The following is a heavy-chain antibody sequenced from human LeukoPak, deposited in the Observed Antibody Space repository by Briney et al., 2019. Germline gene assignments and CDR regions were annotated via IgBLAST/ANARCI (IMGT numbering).Heavy chain of an antibody. V-gene: IGHV3-30*02. CDR2: IRYDGSNE. CDR3: ASKEGY. Sequence: GGSLRLSCAASGFSFSSYGMHWVRQAPGKGLEWVAFIRYDGSNEYYADSVKGRFTISRDNSKNTLYLQVNGLRPEDTAVYYCASKEGYWGQGTLVTVSS. CDR1: GFSFSSYG. J-gene: IGHJ4*02.